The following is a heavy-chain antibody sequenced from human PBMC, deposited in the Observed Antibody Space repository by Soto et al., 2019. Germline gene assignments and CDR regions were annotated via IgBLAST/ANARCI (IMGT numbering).Heavy chain of an antibody. D-gene: IGHD3-16*01. J-gene: IGHJ1*01. CDR1: GGTFSSYT. CDR3: AGGGRHSHAFQP. V-gene: IGHV1-69*02. Sequence: QVQLVQSGAEVKKPGSSVKVSCKASGGTFSSYTISWVRQAPGQGLEWMGRIIPILGIANYAQKFQGRVTITADKSTNKGYMGVRSLRSEDTAVYYCAGGGRHSHAFQPWGQGTLVTVSS. CDR2: IIPILGIA.